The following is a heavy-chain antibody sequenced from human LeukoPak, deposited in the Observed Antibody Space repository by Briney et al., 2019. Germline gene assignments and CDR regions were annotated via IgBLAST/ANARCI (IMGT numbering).Heavy chain of an antibody. CDR3: ARSRDGYLYYFDY. Sequence: EASVKVSCKASGGTFSSYAISWVRQAPGQGLEWMGGIIPIFGTANYAQKFQGRVTITADESTSTAYMELSSLRFEDTAVFYCARSRDGYLYYFDYWGQGTQVTVSS. J-gene: IGHJ4*02. D-gene: IGHD5-24*01. CDR1: GGTFSSYA. V-gene: IGHV1-69*13. CDR2: IIPIFGTA.